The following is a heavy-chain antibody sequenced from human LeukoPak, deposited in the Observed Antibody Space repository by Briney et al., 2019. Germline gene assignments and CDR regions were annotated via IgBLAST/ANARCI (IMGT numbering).Heavy chain of an antibody. CDR2: ISWNSGRI. J-gene: IGHJ4*02. CDR1: GFTFDDYV. V-gene: IGHV3-9*01. D-gene: IGHD5-24*01. Sequence: PGRSLRLSCAASGFTFDDYVMHWVRQAPGKGLEWVSGISWNSGRIGYADSVKGRFTISRDNAKNSLCLQMNSLRDDDTALYFCARGDGYKNFDSWGQGTLVTVSS. CDR3: ARGDGYKNFDS.